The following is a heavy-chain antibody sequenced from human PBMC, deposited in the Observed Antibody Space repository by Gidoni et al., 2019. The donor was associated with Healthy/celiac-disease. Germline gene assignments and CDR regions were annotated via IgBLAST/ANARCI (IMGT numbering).Heavy chain of an antibody. CDR3: AREGRYGDGHYYYYGMDV. CDR1: GFTFSSSA. CDR2: ISYDGSNK. D-gene: IGHD4-17*01. V-gene: IGHV3-30-3*01. Sequence: QVQLVESGGGVVQPGRSLRLSCAASGFTFSSSAMHWVRQAPGKGLEWVAVISYDGSNKYYADSVKGRFNISRDNSKNTLYLQMNSLRAEDTAVYYCAREGRYGDGHYYYYGMDVWGQGTTVTVSS. J-gene: IGHJ6*02.